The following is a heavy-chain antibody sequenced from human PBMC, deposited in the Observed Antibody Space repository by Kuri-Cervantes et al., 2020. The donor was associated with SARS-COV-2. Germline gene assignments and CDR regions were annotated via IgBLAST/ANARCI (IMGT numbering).Heavy chain of an antibody. CDR1: GFTFSSYA. V-gene: IGHV3-30*01. CDR3: AKDKDSSGWYADFDY. Sequence: LSLTCAASGFTFSSYAMHWVRQAPGKGLEWVAVISYDGSNKYYADSVKGRFTISRDNSKNTLYLQMNSLRVEDTAVYYCAKDKDSSGWYADFDYWGQGTLVTVSS. D-gene: IGHD6-19*01. J-gene: IGHJ4*02. CDR2: ISYDGSNK.